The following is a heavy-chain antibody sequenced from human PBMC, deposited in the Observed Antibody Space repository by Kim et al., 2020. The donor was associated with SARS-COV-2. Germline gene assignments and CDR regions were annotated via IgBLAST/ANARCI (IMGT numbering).Heavy chain of an antibody. D-gene: IGHD3-3*01. CDR3: ARDPTIFGVRDIDY. Sequence: DSVKVRFTIARDNSKSALYLQMNSQRAEDTAVYYCARDPTIFGVRDIDYWGQGTLVTVSS. J-gene: IGHJ4*02. V-gene: IGHV3-30*01.